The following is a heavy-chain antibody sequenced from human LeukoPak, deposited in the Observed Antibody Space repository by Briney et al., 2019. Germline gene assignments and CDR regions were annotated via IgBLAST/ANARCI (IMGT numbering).Heavy chain of an antibody. CDR2: IWYDGRNK. V-gene: IGHV3-33*01. CDR3: ARVLTTVNHDACDI. CDR1: GFDFSNYG. Sequence: QPGRSLRLSCAASGFDFSNYGMHWVRQAPGKGLDWVALIWYDGRNKNYRNSVKGRFTISRNTSKNTLYLQMSRLRVEDTALYYCARVLTTVNHDACDIWGQGTMVTVSS. J-gene: IGHJ3*02. D-gene: IGHD4-11*01.